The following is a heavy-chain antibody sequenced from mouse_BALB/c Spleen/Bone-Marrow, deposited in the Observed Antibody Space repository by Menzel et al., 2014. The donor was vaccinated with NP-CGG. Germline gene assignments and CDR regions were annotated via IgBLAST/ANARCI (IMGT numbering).Heavy chain of an antibody. CDR2: IDPANGNT. J-gene: IGHJ1*01. Sequence: VQLQQSGAELVKPGASVKLSCTASGFNIKDTYMHWVKQRPEQGLEWIGRIDPANGNTKYDPKFQGKATITADTSSNTAYLQLSSLTSEDTAVYYCATMITDWYFDVWGAGTPVPVSS. CDR3: ATMITDWYFDV. V-gene: IGHV14-3*02. D-gene: IGHD2-4*01. CDR1: GFNIKDTY.